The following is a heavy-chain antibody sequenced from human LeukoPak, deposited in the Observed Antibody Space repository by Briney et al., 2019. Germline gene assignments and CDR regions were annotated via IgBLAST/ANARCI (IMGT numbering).Heavy chain of an antibody. V-gene: IGHV3-11*01. Sequence: GGSLRLSCAASGFTFSDYYMSWIRQAPGKGLEWVSYISSSGSTIYYADSVKGRFTISRDNAKNSLYLQMNSLRAEDTAVYYCARDKVRDYVWGSYDHGMDVWGQGTTVTVSS. CDR3: ARDKVRDYVWGSYDHGMDV. J-gene: IGHJ6*02. D-gene: IGHD3-16*01. CDR1: GFTFSDYY. CDR2: ISSSGSTI.